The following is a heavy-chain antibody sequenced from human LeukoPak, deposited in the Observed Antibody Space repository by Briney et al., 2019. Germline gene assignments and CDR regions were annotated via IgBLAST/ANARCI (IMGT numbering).Heavy chain of an antibody. J-gene: IGHJ5*02. Sequence: SETLSLTCAVSGGSISSGGYSWSWIRQPPGKGLEWIGYIYHSGSTYYNPSLKSRVTISVDRSKNQFSLKLSSVTAADTAVYYYARGNTVGYSYGLWFDPWGQGTLVTVSS. CDR1: GGSISSGGYS. CDR2: IYHSGST. D-gene: IGHD5-18*01. CDR3: ARGNTVGYSYGLWFDP. V-gene: IGHV4-30-2*01.